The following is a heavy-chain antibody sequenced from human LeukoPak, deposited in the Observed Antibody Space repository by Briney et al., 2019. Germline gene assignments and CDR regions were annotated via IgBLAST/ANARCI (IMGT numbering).Heavy chain of an antibody. CDR1: GGSISSSSYY. CDR2: IYYSGST. Sequence: ETLSLTCTVSGGSISSSSYYWGWIRQPPGKGLEWIGSIYYSGSTYYNPSLKSRVTISVDTSKNQFSLKLSSVTAADTAVYYCARIKVRDFWSGYRYNWFDPWGQGTLVTVSS. V-gene: IGHV4-39*07. D-gene: IGHD3-3*01. J-gene: IGHJ5*02. CDR3: ARIKVRDFWSGYRYNWFDP.